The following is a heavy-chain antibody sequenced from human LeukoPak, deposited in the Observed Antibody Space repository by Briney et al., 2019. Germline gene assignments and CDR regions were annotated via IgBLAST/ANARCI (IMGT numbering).Heavy chain of an antibody. Sequence: GASVKVSCKASGGTFSSYAISWVRQAPGQGLEWMGGIIPIFGTANYAQKFQGRVTITTDESTSTAYMELSSLRSEDTAVYYCARERFLEWSRDAFDIWGQGTMVTVSS. J-gene: IGHJ3*02. CDR3: ARERFLEWSRDAFDI. D-gene: IGHD3-3*01. V-gene: IGHV1-69*05. CDR2: IIPIFGTA. CDR1: GGTFSSYA.